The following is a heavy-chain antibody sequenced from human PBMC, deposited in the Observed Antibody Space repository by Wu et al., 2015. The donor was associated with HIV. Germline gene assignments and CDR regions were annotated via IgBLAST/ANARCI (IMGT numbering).Heavy chain of an antibody. J-gene: IGHJ3*02. CDR2: INPSGGST. CDR1: GYTFTSYY. CDR3: ARDLLSGSYHDAFDI. D-gene: IGHD1-26*01. Sequence: QVQLVQSGAEVKKPGASVKVSCKASGYTFTSYYMHWVRQAPGQGLEWMGIINPSGGSTSYAQKFQGRVTMTRDTSTSTVYMELSSLRSEDTAVYYCARDLLSGSYHDAFDIWGQGTMVTVSS. V-gene: IGHV1-46*03.